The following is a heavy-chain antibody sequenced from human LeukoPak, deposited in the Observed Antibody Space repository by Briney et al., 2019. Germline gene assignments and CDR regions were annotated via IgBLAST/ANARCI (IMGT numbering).Heavy chain of an antibody. CDR3: AREYYDILTGCPSSFDY. D-gene: IGHD3-9*01. J-gene: IGHJ4*02. CDR2: IKQDGSEK. Sequence: GGSLRLSCAASGFTFSSYWMSWVRQAPGKGLEWVANIKQDGSEKYYVDSVKGRFTISRDNAKNSLYLQMNSLRAEDTAVYYCAREYYDILTGCPSSFDYWGQGTLVTVSS. V-gene: IGHV3-7*03. CDR1: GFTFSSYW.